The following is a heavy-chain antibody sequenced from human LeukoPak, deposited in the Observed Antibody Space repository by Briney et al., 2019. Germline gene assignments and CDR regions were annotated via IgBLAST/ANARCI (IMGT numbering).Heavy chain of an antibody. CDR3: ARDRIGYEYYNGMDV. Sequence: EASVKVSCKASGYTFTSYAMHWVRQAPGQRLEWMGWINAANGNTKLSQKFQDRITIIRDKSANTAYMELSSLRSEDTAVYYCARDRIGYEYYNGMDVWGQGTTVTVSS. V-gene: IGHV1-3*01. CDR2: INAANGNT. D-gene: IGHD2/OR15-2a*01. J-gene: IGHJ6*02. CDR1: GYTFTSYA.